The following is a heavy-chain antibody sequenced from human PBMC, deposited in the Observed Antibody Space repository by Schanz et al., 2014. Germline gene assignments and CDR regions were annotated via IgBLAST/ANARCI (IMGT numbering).Heavy chain of an antibody. V-gene: IGHV3-21*04. CDR3: ARIGGSVFDY. CDR1: GFTFSSYS. CDR2: ISYGTSYI. D-gene: IGHD3-10*01. Sequence: EVQLVESGGGLVQPGGSLRLSCTASGFTFSSYSLNWVRQAPGKGLEWVSSISYGTSYIYYADSVKGRFTISRDNSKNSLYLQMNSLRAEDTAVYYCARIGGSVFDYWAQGTLVTVSP. J-gene: IGHJ4*02.